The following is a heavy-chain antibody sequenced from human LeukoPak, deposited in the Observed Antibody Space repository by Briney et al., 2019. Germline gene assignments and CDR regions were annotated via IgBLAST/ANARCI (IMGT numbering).Heavy chain of an antibody. CDR1: GFTFSSYG. J-gene: IGHJ4*02. V-gene: IGHV3-23*01. Sequence: QAGGSLRLSCAASGFTFSSYGMSWVRQAPGKGLEWVSAISGSGGSTYYADSVKGRFTISRDNAKNSLYLQMNSLRAEDTAVYYCARLKLLWSNYFDYWGQGTLVTVSS. CDR2: ISGSGGST. D-gene: IGHD2-2*01. CDR3: ARLKLLWSNYFDY.